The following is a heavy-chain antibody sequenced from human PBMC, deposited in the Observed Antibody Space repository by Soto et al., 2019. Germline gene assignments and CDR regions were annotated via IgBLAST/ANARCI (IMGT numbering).Heavy chain of an antibody. V-gene: IGHV3-30-3*02. J-gene: IGHJ3*02. CDR3: AKIAAAGDAFDI. CDR2: ISYDGSEK. Sequence: PGGSLRLSCAASGFTFSSYAMHWVRQAPGKGLEWVALISYDGSEKEYADSVKGRFTISRDNSKNTLYLQMNSLRAEDTAVYYCAKIAAAGDAFDIWGQGTMVTVSS. CDR1: GFTFSSYA. D-gene: IGHD6-13*01.